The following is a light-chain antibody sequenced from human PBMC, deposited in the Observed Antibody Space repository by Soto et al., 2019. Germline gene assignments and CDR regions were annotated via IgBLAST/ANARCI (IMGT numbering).Light chain of an antibody. CDR2: DAS. Sequence: IVLTQSPATLSLSPGERATLSCRASQSVSSYLAWYQQRPGQAPRLLIYDASNRAAGIPARLSGSGSGTDFALTISSLEAEDFAVYYCQQRSNWPPITFGQGTRLEIK. J-gene: IGKJ5*01. V-gene: IGKV3-11*01. CDR3: QQRSNWPPIT. CDR1: QSVSSY.